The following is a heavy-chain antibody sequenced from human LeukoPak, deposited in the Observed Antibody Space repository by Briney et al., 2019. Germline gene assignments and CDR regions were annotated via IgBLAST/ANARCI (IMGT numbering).Heavy chain of an antibody. CDR2: ISSSSSTI. J-gene: IGHJ4*02. CDR1: GFTFSSYG. V-gene: IGHV3-48*01. CDR3: ARDFSYFRIHFDY. Sequence: GGSLRLSCAASGFTFSSYGMTWVRQAPGKGLEWVSYISSSSSTIYYADSVKGRFTISRDNAKNSLYLQINSLRAEDTAVYYCARDFSYFRIHFDYWGQGTLVTVSS. D-gene: IGHD3-9*01.